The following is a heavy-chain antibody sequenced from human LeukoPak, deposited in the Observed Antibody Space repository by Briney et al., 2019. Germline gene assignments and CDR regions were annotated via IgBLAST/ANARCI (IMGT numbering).Heavy chain of an antibody. V-gene: IGHV4-39*07. CDR2: IYYSGST. CDR3: ARGDGGNSLYYYYYYMDV. Sequence: SETLSLTCTVSGGSISSSSYYWGWIRQPPGKGLEWIGSIYYSGSTYYNPSLKSRVTISVDTSKNQFSLKLSSVTAADTAVYYCARGDGGNSLYYYYYYMDVWGKGTTVTVSS. J-gene: IGHJ6*03. D-gene: IGHD4-23*01. CDR1: GGSISSSSYY.